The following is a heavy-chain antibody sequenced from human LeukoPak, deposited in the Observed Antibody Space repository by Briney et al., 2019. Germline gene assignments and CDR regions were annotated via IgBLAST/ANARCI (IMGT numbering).Heavy chain of an antibody. Sequence: PGGSLRLSCTASGFTFSDYYMSWIRQAPGKGLEWVSFISSSGSTIYYADSMKGRFTISRDNARNSVYLQMNSLRAEDTAVYYCVRGLGYCSGGSCPRRAFDIWGQGTVVTVSS. CDR1: GFTFSDYY. J-gene: IGHJ3*02. D-gene: IGHD2-15*01. V-gene: IGHV3-11*01. CDR2: ISSSGSTI. CDR3: VRGLGYCSGGSCPRRAFDI.